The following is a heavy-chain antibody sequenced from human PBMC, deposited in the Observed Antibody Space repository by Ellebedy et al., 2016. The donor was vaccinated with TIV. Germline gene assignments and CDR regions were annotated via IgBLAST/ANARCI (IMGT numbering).Heavy chain of an antibody. Sequence: ASVKVSCKASGYTFLNYHVHWVRQAPGQGLEWMGIINTNGGTLSTPKFQGRFTITRDTSTNTVYMELSSLKSEDTAVYYCARDMVQGMVARYLWFDYWGQGTPVTVSS. CDR2: INTNGGT. J-gene: IGHJ4*02. CDR1: GYTFLNYH. CDR3: ARDMVQGMVARYLWFDY. V-gene: IGHV1-46*01. D-gene: IGHD5-12*01.